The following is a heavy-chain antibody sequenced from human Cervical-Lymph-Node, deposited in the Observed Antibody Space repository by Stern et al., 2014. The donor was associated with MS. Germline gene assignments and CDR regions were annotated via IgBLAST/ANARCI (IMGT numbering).Heavy chain of an antibody. V-gene: IGHV1-69*06. D-gene: IGHD1-1*01. CDR1: GGTFSTSS. Sequence: MQLVESGAEVKRPGSSVRVSCKASGGTFSTSSISWVRQAPGQGLEWMGGIILIFGTVNYAQKFQGRLTMSADRSTSTVYLDLNSLRSEDTAMYYCARYRGTFYFDNWGQGTLVTVSS. J-gene: IGHJ4*02. CDR2: IILIFGTV. CDR3: ARYRGTFYFDN.